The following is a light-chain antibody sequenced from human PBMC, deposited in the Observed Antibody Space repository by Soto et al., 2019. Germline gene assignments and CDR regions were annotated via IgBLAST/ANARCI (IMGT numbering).Light chain of an antibody. V-gene: IGKV1-39*01. CDR1: QSITNY. J-gene: IGKJ3*01. Sequence: DIQMTQSPSSLSASVGDRVTITCRASQSITNYLNWYQQKPGKAPKLLIYGASSLQSGVPSRFSGSESGTDFTLTISSLQPEDFATYYCQHSYSAPFTFGPGTKVDIK. CDR3: QHSYSAPFT. CDR2: GAS.